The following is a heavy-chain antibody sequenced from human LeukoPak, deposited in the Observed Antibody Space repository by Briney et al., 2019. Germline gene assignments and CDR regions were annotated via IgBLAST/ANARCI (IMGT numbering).Heavy chain of an antibody. CDR1: GYTFTFSG. D-gene: IGHD3-22*01. CDR2: ISAYNGNT. CDR3: ARGFYDSSGYDDLDAFDI. V-gene: IGHV1-18*01. J-gene: IGHJ3*02. Sequence: ASVKVSCKASGYTFTFSGITWVRQAPGQGLEWMGWISAYNGNTNYAQKLQGRVTMTTDTSTSTAYMELRSLRSDDTAVYYCARGFYDSSGYDDLDAFDIWGQGTMVTVSS.